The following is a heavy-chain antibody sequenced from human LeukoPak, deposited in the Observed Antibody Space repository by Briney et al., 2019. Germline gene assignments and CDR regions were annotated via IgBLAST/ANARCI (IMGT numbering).Heavy chain of an antibody. J-gene: IGHJ4*02. CDR3: AREMGSYSSGWYPDY. V-gene: IGHV1-2*02. Sequence: ASVKVSCKASGYTFTDYYIHWVRQAPGQGLEWMGWINPNSGGTNYAQNFQGRVTMTRDTSISTAHMEVSRLRSDDTAVYYCAREMGSYSSGWYPDYWGQGTLVTVSS. CDR1: GYTFTDYY. D-gene: IGHD6-19*01. CDR2: INPNSGGT.